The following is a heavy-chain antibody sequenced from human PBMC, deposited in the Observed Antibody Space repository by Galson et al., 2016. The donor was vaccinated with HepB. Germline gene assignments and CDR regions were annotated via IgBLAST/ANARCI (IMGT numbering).Heavy chain of an antibody. Sequence: SVKVSCKASGYTFTSYYMYWVRQAPGQGLEWLGITNPGDFTTVYAQKFQDRFTITSDTSTSTVYMELSGLRSEDTAVYYCARALPRILAWSGNDYWGQGTLVTVSS. CDR3: ARALPRILAWSGNDY. D-gene: IGHD3-3*01. V-gene: IGHV1-46*01. J-gene: IGHJ4*02. CDR2: TNPGDFTT. CDR1: GYTFTSYY.